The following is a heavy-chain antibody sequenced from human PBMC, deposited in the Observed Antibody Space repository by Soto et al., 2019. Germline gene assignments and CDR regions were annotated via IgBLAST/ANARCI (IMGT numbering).Heavy chain of an antibody. CDR1: GFTFSNYG. D-gene: IGHD6-19*01. CDR3: AKDRSRYSSGWHNWFDP. Sequence: WGSLRLSCAASGFTFSNYGMSWVRQAPGKGLDWVSSTSGSGDNTFYADSVKGRFTISRDNSKNKLYLQMNSLSPEDTAVYYCAKDRSRYSSGWHNWFDPWGQGTLVTVSS. V-gene: IGHV3-23*01. J-gene: IGHJ5*02. CDR2: TSGSGDNT.